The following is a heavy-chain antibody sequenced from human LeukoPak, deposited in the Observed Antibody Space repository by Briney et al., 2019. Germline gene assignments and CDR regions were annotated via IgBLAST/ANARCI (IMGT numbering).Heavy chain of an antibody. Sequence: GGSLRLSCAASGFTFSSYGMHWVRQAPGKGLEWVAVISYDGSNKYYADSVKGRFTISRDNSKNTLYLQMNSLRAEDTAVYYCAKAGYSVGACLEYWGQGTLVTVSS. CDR3: AKAGYSVGACLEY. CDR1: GFTFSSYG. D-gene: IGHD1-26*01. J-gene: IGHJ4*02. V-gene: IGHV3-30*18. CDR2: ISYDGSNK.